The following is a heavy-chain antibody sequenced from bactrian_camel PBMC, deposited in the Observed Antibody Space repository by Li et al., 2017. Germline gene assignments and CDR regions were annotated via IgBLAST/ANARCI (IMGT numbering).Heavy chain of an antibody. D-gene: IGHD4*01. CDR1: GNSDYTDY. CDR3: AADLQARCLYSDTVELAH. CDR2: IRQSAGTT. J-gene: IGHJ4*01. V-gene: IGHV3S63*01. Sequence: HVQLVESGGGSVQAGGSLTLSCTVSGNSDYTDYVAWFRQAPGKKREGVAAIRQSAGTTGYADSVKGRFTVSQDNAKDTVYLQIDSLKPEDTAMYCCAADLQARCLYSDTVELAHRGQGTQVTVS.